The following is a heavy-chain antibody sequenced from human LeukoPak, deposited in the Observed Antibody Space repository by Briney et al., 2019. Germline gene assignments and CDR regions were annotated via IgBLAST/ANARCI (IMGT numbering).Heavy chain of an antibody. CDR1: GFTFSSYE. V-gene: IGHV3-48*03. CDR3: ARFGSGSYLVDY. Sequence: GGSLRLSCAASGFTFSSYEMNWVRQAPGKGLEWVSYISSSGSTIYYADSVKGRFTISRDNAKNSLYLQMNSLRAEDTAVYYCARFGSGSYLVDYWGQGTLVTVSS. CDR2: ISSSGSTI. D-gene: IGHD3-10*01. J-gene: IGHJ4*02.